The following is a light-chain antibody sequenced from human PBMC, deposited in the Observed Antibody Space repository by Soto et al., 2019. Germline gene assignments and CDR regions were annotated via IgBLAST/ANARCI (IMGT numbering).Light chain of an antibody. V-gene: IGLV1-40*01. CDR3: QSYDSSLSVHVV. CDR2: GNS. CDR1: SSNIGAGYD. Sequence: QSVLTQPPSVSGAPGQRVTISCTGSSSNIGAGYDVDWYQQLPGTAPKLLIYGNSNRPSGVPDRFSGSKSGASASLAITGLQAEDEADYYCQSYDSSLSVHVVFGGGTKLTVL. J-gene: IGLJ2*01.